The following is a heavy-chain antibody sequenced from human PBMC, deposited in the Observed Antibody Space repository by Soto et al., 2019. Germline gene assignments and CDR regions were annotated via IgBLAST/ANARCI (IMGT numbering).Heavy chain of an antibody. Sequence: QVQLVQSGAEVKKPGASVKVSCKASGYTFTSYGISWVRQAPGQGLEWMGWISAYNGNTNYAQKLQGRVTMTTDTSTSTAYMELMSLRSDDTAVYYSAIDTSDILTGYYPDYWGQGTLVTVSS. V-gene: IGHV1-18*01. CDR1: GYTFTSYG. D-gene: IGHD3-9*01. CDR2: ISAYNGNT. CDR3: AIDTSDILTGYYPDY. J-gene: IGHJ4*02.